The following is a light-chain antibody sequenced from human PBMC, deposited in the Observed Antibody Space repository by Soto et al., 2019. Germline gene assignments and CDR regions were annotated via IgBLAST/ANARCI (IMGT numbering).Light chain of an antibody. J-gene: IGKJ1*01. CDR2: GAS. CDR3: QQGKT. CDR1: QSVSSSY. V-gene: IGKV3-20*01. Sequence: EIVLTQFQGALSLSPGERASLSCRASQSVSSSYLAWYQQKPGQAPRLLIYGASSRATGIPDRFSGSGSGTDFTLTISRLEPEDFAVYYCQQGKTFGQGTQVDIK.